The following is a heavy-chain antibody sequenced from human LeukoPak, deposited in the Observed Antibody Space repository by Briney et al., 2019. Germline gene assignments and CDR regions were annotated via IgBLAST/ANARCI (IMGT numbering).Heavy chain of an antibody. CDR3: ARSTRADGDYGLFDY. V-gene: IGHV3-74*01. J-gene: IGHJ4*02. Sequence: GGSLRLSCAASGFTFSSSWMHWVRQAPEKGLVWVSRINSDGSSTSYADSVKGRFTISRDNAKNTLFLQMNSLRAEDTAVYYCARSTRADGDYGLFDYWGQGTLVTVSS. D-gene: IGHD4-17*01. CDR2: INSDGSST. CDR1: GFTFSSSW.